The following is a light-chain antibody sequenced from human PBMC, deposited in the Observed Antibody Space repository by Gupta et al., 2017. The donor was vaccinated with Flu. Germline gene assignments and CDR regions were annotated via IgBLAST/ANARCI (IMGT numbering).Light chain of an antibody. J-gene: IGLJ2*01. CDR2: DVN. V-gene: IGLV2-11*01. CDR3: CSYAGSYTHVI. Sequence: QSGLTPPRSVHTSPGQSVDISCTATSSDIGAFNFVSWYQQHPGKASRLIIYDVNKRPSGVPDRFSASKSDNTASVTISGLQAEDEADYHCCSYAGSYTHVIFGGGTKLTVL. CDR1: SSDIGAFNF.